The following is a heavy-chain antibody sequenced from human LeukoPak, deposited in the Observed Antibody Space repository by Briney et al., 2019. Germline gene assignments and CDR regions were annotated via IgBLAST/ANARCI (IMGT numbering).Heavy chain of an antibody. J-gene: IGHJ4*02. CDR3: AKDLERHIVVVTASAVDY. CDR1: GFIFSSYA. Sequence: PGRSLRFSCAASGFIFSSYAMHWVRQAPGKGLEWVAVISYDGSNKNYADSVKGRFTISRDNSKNTLYLQMNSLRAEDTAVYYCAKDLERHIVVVTASAVDYWGQGTLVTVSS. CDR2: ISYDGSNK. V-gene: IGHV3-30*18. D-gene: IGHD2-21*02.